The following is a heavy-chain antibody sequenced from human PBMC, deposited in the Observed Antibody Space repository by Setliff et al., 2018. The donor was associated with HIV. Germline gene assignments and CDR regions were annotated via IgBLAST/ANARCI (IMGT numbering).Heavy chain of an antibody. CDR3: ARVPRWYYYDSSGYPDY. CDR2: INAGSGNT. Sequence: ASVKVSCKASGYSFSNFAIHWVRQAPGQRLEWLGWINAGSGNTKYSQRFQGRVTITRDTSASTAYMELSSLRSEDTAVYYCARVPRWYYYDSSGYPDYWGQGTLVTVSS. J-gene: IGHJ4*02. V-gene: IGHV1-3*01. CDR1: GYSFSNFA. D-gene: IGHD3-22*01.